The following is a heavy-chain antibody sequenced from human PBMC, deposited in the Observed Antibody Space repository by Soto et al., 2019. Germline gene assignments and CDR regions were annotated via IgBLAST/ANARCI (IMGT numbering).Heavy chain of an antibody. Sequence: QVQLVESGGGEVQPGRSLRLSCAASGFTFNSYAMHWVRQAPGKGLEWVAVISYDGSNKHYADSVKGRFTISRDNSKNTLFLQMDSLTAEDTAVYYCASGSHYLLDYWGQGTLVTVSS. CDR1: GFTFNSYA. J-gene: IGHJ4*02. CDR3: ASGSHYLLDY. D-gene: IGHD1-26*01. CDR2: ISYDGSNK. V-gene: IGHV3-30-3*01.